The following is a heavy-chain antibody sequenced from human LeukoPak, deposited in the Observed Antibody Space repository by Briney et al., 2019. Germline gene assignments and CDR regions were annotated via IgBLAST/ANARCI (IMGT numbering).Heavy chain of an antibody. J-gene: IGHJ5*02. D-gene: IGHD3-16*01. CDR1: GFTFSAYG. CDR3: ARRLGREKRDVGDWFDP. Sequence: PGGSLRLSCAASGFTFSAYGIHWVRQGPGKGLEWVAVISYDGSNKYYADSVKGRFTISRDNSKNTLYLQMNSLRAEDTAVYYCARRLGREKRDVGDWFDPWGQGTLVTVSS. V-gene: IGHV3-30*03. CDR2: ISYDGSNK.